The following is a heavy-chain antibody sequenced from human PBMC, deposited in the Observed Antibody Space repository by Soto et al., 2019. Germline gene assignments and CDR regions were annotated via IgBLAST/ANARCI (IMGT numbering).Heavy chain of an antibody. V-gene: IGHV4-34*01. CDR2: INHSGST. J-gene: IGHJ4*02. Sequence: QVQLQQWGAGLLKPSETLSLTCAVYGGSFSGYYWSWIRQPPGKGLEWIGEINHSGSTNYNPSLKSRVTISVDTSKNQVSLKLSSVTAADTAVYYCARGRRYYDSSGYYYLALRLFDYWGQGTLVTVSS. D-gene: IGHD3-22*01. CDR3: ARGRRYYDSSGYYYLALRLFDY. CDR1: GGSFSGYY.